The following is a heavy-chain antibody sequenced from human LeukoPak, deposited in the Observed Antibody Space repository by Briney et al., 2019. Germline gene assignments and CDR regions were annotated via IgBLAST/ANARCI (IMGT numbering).Heavy chain of an antibody. V-gene: IGHV3-7*01. Sequence: GASLRLSCAASGFTFSSYWMSSVRQAPGKGLEWVANINQDGSEKYYVDSVKGRFTISRDHAKNSLYLQMNSLRAEDTAVYYCARDLAAYSHWGPGTLVTVSS. D-gene: IGHD5-12*01. CDR2: INQDGSEK. CDR3: ARDLAAYSH. CDR1: GFTFSSYW. J-gene: IGHJ4*02.